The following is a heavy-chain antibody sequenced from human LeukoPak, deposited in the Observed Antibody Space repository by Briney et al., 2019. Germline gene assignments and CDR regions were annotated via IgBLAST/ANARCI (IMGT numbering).Heavy chain of an antibody. V-gene: IGHV1-18*03. J-gene: IGHJ5*02. CDR3: ARDPSNTSGWKTWFDT. Sequence: ASVKVSCKASGYTLTSYGISWVRLAPGQGLEWMGWISCYNGDTNYAQKLQGRVTLSTDTPTTTVYMELRSLRSDDMAVYYCARDPSNTSGWKTWFDTWGQGTPVTVSS. CDR2: ISCYNGDT. CDR1: GYTLTSYG. D-gene: IGHD6-19*01.